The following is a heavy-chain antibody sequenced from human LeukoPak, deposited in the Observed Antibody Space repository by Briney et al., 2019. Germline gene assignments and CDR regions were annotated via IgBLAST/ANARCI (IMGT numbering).Heavy chain of an antibody. V-gene: IGHV4-59*01. Sequence: SETLSVTCTVSGGSISSYYWSWIRQPPGKGLEWIGYIYYSGSTNYNPSLKSRVTISVDTSKNQFSLKLSSVTAADTAVYYCARDGMVRGATYPEYYFDYWGQGTLVTVSS. D-gene: IGHD3-10*01. CDR3: ARDGMVRGATYPEYYFDY. CDR2: IYYSGST. CDR1: GGSISSYY. J-gene: IGHJ4*02.